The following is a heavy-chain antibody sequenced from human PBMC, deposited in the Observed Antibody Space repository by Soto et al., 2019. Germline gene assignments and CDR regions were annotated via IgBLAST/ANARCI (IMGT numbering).Heavy chain of an antibody. Sequence: ASAKVSCKASGYAFTSYGLSWVRQAPGQGLEWMGWISAYNGNTNYAQKLQGRVTMTTDTSTSTAYMELRSLRSDDTAVYYCATDHLHSSSWYNWFDPWGQGTLVTVPS. D-gene: IGHD6-13*01. CDR3: ATDHLHSSSWYNWFDP. CDR1: GYAFTSYG. J-gene: IGHJ5*02. CDR2: ISAYNGNT. V-gene: IGHV1-18*01.